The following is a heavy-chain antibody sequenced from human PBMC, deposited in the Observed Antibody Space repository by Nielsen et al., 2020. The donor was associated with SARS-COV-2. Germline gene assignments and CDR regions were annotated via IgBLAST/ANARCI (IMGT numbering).Heavy chain of an antibody. Sequence: GGSLRLSCAVSGFTFSSYAVSWVRQAPGKGLEWVSSISGSGSGTNYADSVKGRFTISRDNSKNTLYLQMNSLRAEDTAVYYCAKDEAAVAATLDYWGQGTLVTVSS. D-gene: IGHD6-19*01. CDR2: ISGSGSGT. J-gene: IGHJ4*02. V-gene: IGHV3-23*01. CDR1: GFTFSSYA. CDR3: AKDEAAVAATLDY.